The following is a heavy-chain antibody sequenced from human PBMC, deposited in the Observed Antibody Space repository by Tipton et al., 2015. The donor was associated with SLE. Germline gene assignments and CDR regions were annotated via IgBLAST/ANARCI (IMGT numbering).Heavy chain of an antibody. D-gene: IGHD6-13*01. Sequence: SLRLSCAASVITFSSYTMRWGRQAPSKVVGWVAVISYDGSNKYYADSVKGQFTISRDNSKNTLYLQMNSLRAEDTAVYYCAKAIAAAGSFDYWGQGTLVTVSS. CDR2: ISYDGSNK. J-gene: IGHJ4*02. V-gene: IGHV3-30-3*01. CDR3: AKAIAAAGSFDY. CDR1: VITFSSYT.